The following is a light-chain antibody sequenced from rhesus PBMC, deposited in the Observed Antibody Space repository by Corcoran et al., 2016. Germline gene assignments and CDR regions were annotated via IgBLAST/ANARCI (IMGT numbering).Light chain of an antibody. Sequence: EIVLTQSPATLSLSPGERATLSCRASQSVSSSLAWYHQKPGQVPRLLIYGAYSRATGIPDRFSGSGSRTDFTFTISSLEPEDFAVYYSQQYSNWPLTFGGVTKVEIK. CDR3: QQYSNWPLT. CDR1: QSVSSS. J-gene: IGKJ4*01. CDR2: GAY. V-gene: IGKV3-42*03.